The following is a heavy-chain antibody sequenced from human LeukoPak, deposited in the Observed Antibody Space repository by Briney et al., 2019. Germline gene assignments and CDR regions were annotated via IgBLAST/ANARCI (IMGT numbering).Heavy chain of an antibody. CDR1: GYTFTSYY. CDR2: INPSGGST. J-gene: IGHJ5*02. D-gene: IGHD3-10*01. CDR3: ARGPASVVRGFDP. Sequence: ASVKVSCKASGYTFTSYYMHWVRQAPGQGLEWMGIINPSGGSTSYAQKFQGRVTMTRDMSTSTVYMELSSLKSEDTAVYYCARGPASVVRGFDPWGQGTLVTVSS. V-gene: IGHV1-46*01.